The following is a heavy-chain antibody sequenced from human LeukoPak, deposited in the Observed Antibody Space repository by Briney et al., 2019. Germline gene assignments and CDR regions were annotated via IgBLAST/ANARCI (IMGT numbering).Heavy chain of an antibody. CDR3: TRDLMDYDLSTGLHHYYMDV. V-gene: IGHV3-74*01. J-gene: IGHJ6*02. D-gene: IGHD3-9*01. CDR1: GFTFSSFW. Sequence: GGSLRLSCVASGFTFSSFWMHWVRQDPRKGLVWVSRISGDGRNINYADSVRGRFTISRDNAKNTLYLQMNTLRVEDTAVYYCTRDLMDYDLSTGLHHYYMDVWGQGTTVTVSS. CDR2: ISGDGRNI.